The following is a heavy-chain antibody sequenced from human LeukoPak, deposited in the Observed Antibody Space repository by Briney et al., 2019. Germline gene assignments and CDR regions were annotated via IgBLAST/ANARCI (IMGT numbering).Heavy chain of an antibody. Sequence: GASVKVSCKASGDTFTDYYIHWVRQAPSQGLEWMGWINPNTGGTNYPQEFQGRVTMTRDTSVRTAYMELSRLRSDDTAVYYCAREEYNWNSGLYYYYMDVWGKGTTVTVSS. CDR2: INPNTGGT. J-gene: IGHJ6*03. CDR1: GDTFTDYY. CDR3: AREEYNWNSGLYYYYMDV. D-gene: IGHD1-7*01. V-gene: IGHV1-2*02.